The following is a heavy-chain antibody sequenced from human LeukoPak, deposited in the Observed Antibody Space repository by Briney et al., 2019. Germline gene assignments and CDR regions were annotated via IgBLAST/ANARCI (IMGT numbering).Heavy chain of an antibody. D-gene: IGHD4-17*01. Sequence: PGGSLRLSCAASGFTFSSYGMHWVRQAPGKGLEWVAVIAYDGSNAYYADSVKGRFFISRDDSKNTLYLQMNSLRAEDTAVYFCAKDRRYGDLYFDYWGQGTLVTVSS. CDR3: AKDRRYGDLYFDY. J-gene: IGHJ4*02. V-gene: IGHV3-30*18. CDR2: IAYDGSNA. CDR1: GFTFSSYG.